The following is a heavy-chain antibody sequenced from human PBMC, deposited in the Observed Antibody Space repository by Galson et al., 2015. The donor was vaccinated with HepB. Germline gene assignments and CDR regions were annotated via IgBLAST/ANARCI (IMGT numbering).Heavy chain of an antibody. CDR1: GGSISGYY. CDR3: ARGGSGVSLGY. V-gene: IGHV4-59*01. J-gene: IGHJ4*02. Sequence: SETLSLTCTVSGGSISGYYWSWIRQPPGKGLEWIGYIFYSGSTNYNPSLKSRVTISVDTSKNQFSLKLSSVTAADTTVYYCARGGSGVSLGYWGQGTLVTVSS. CDR2: IFYSGST. D-gene: IGHD7-27*01.